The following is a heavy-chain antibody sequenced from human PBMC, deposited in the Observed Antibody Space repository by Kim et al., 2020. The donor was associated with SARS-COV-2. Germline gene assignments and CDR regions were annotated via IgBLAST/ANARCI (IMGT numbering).Heavy chain of an antibody. V-gene: IGHV3-64D*09. CDR1: GFTFSSYA. CDR3: VKERTHYGSGRDWFDP. D-gene: IGHD3-10*01. CDR2: ISSNGGST. J-gene: IGHJ5*02. Sequence: GGSLRLSCSASGFTFSSYAMHWVRQAPGKGLEYVSAISSNGGSTYYADSVKGRFTISRDNSKNTLYLQMSSLRAEDTAVYYCVKERTHYGSGRDWFDPWGQGTLVTVSS.